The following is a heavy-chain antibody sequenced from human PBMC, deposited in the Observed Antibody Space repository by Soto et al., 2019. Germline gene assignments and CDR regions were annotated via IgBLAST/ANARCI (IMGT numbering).Heavy chain of an antibody. CDR1: GFTFSSYA. CDR3: AKEGLRFFEWLLSVDY. CDR2: ISGSGGST. J-gene: IGHJ4*02. V-gene: IGHV3-23*01. Sequence: GGSLRLSCAASGFTFSSYAMSWVRQAPGKGLEWVSAISGSGGSTYYADSVKGRFTISRDNSKNTLYLQMNSLRAEDTAVYYCAKEGLRFFEWLLSVDYWGQGTLVTVSS. D-gene: IGHD3-3*01.